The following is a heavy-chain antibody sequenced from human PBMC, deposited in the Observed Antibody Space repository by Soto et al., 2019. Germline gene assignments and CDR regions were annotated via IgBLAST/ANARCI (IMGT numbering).Heavy chain of an antibody. CDR3: ARVEKGGINYDILTGYYSAFDP. V-gene: IGHV1-3*01. CDR2: INAGNGNT. Sequence: ASVKVSCKASGYTFTSYAIHWVRQAPGQRLEWMGWINAGNGNTKYSQKFQGRVTITRDTSASTAYMELSSLRSEDTAVYYCARVEKGGINYDILTGYYSAFDPWGQGTLVTVSS. CDR1: GYTFTSYA. J-gene: IGHJ5*02. D-gene: IGHD3-9*01.